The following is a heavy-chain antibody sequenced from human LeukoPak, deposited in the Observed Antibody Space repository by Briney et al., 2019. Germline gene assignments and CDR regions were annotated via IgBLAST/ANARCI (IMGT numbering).Heavy chain of an antibody. CDR3: ARRKTSAFDY. CDR2: INHSGST. J-gene: IGHJ4*02. V-gene: IGHV4-34*01. CDR1: GGSFSGYY. Sequence: SETLSLTCAVYGGSFSGYYWSWIRQPPGKGLEWIGEINHSGSTNYNPSLKSRVTISVDTSKNQFSLKLSSVTAADTAVYYCARRKTSAFDYWGQGTLVTVYS. D-gene: IGHD1-14*01.